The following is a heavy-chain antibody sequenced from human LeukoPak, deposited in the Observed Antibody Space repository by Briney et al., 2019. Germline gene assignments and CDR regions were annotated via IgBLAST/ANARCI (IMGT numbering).Heavy chain of an antibody. CDR2: ISSSSSYI. D-gene: IGHD3-3*01. J-gene: IGHJ4*02. CDR1: GFTFSSYA. CDR3: ARDRTTYYDFWSGYYPY. V-gene: IGHV3-21*01. Sequence: PGGSLRLSCAASGFTFSSYAMNWVRQAPGKGLEWVSSISSSSSYIYYADSVKGRFTISRDNAKNSLYLQMNSLRAEDTAVYYCARDRTTYYDFWSGYYPYWGQGTLVTVSS.